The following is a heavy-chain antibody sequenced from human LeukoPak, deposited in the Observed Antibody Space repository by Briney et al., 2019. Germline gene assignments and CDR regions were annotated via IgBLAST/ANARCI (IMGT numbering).Heavy chain of an antibody. CDR1: GFTFDDYA. V-gene: IGHV3-9*01. Sequence: GRSLRLSCAASGFTFDDYAMHWVRQAPGQGLEWVSGISWNGNSIDYADSVKGRFTISRDNAKNSLYLQMNSLRAEDSALYFCAKTTSGYASSFACWGQGTLVTVSS. J-gene: IGHJ4*02. D-gene: IGHD2-2*01. CDR3: AKTTSGYASSFAC. CDR2: ISWNGNSI.